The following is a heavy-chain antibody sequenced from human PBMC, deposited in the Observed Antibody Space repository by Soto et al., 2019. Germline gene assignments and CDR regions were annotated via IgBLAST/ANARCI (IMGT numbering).Heavy chain of an antibody. CDR2: ISSSSSTI. J-gene: IGHJ1*01. CDR3: ARGPVLRYFDWLTEYFQH. D-gene: IGHD3-9*01. CDR1: GFTFSSYS. V-gene: IGHV3-48*01. Sequence: PGGSLRLSCAASGFTFSSYSMNWVRQAPGKGLEWVSYISSSSSTIYYADSVKGRFTISRDNAKNSLYLQMNSLRAEDTAVYYCARGPVLRYFDWLTEYFQHWGQGTLVTVSS.